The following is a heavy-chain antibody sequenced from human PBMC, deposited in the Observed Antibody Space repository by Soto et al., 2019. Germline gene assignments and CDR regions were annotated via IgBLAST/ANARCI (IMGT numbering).Heavy chain of an antibody. D-gene: IGHD2-15*01. CDR1: GGTFSSYA. V-gene: IGHV1-69*13. Sequence: SVKVSCKASGGTFSSYAISWVRQAPGQGLEWMGGIIPIFGTANYAQKFQGRVTITADESTRTAYMELSSLRSEDTAVYYCASSPLCGGSCYHYYYAMDVWGQGTTVTVSS. CDR3: ASSPLCGGSCYHYYYAMDV. J-gene: IGHJ6*02. CDR2: IIPIFGTA.